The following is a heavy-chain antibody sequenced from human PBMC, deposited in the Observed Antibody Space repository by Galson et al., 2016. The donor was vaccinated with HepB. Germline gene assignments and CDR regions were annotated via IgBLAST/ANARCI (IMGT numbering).Heavy chain of an antibody. CDR3: TTNPGPWGDH. Sequence: SLRLSCAVSGFSFSAAWLNWVRQAPGKGLEWVGHIKSKVDGGTVDYAAPVKGRFTISRDDSKDTLYLQMNSLKTEDTGVYYCTTNPGPWGDHWGQGTLVTVSS. CDR1: GFSFSAAW. J-gene: IGHJ4*02. V-gene: IGHV3-15*07. CDR2: IKSKVDGGTV. D-gene: IGHD7-27*01.